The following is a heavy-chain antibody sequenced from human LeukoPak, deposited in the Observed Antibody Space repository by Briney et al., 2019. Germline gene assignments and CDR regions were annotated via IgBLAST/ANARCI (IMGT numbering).Heavy chain of an antibody. CDR3: AKDIRGVVVVAAFDY. CDR2: ISGSGGST. Sequence: GGSLRLSCAASGFTFSSYAMSWVRQAPGKGLEWVSAISGSGGSTYYADSVKGRFTISRDNAKNSLYLQMNSLRAEDTALYYCAKDIRGVVVVAAFDYWGQGTLVTVSS. D-gene: IGHD2-15*01. V-gene: IGHV3-23*01. CDR1: GFTFSSYA. J-gene: IGHJ4*02.